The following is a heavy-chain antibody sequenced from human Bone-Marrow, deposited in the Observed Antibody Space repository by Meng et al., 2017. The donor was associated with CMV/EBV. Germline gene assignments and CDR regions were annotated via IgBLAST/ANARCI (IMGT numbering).Heavy chain of an antibody. D-gene: IGHD6-19*01. CDR1: GGSISGYY. Sequence: SETLSLTCNVSGGSISGYYWTWIRQPPGKGLEYIGYIYYSGSTNYSPSLTSRVSISVDTSRSQFSLNLTSVTAADTAVYYCARMGYSSGWYYVDYWGQGTLVTVSS. CDR2: IYYSGST. J-gene: IGHJ4*02. CDR3: ARMGYSSGWYYVDY. V-gene: IGHV4-59*01.